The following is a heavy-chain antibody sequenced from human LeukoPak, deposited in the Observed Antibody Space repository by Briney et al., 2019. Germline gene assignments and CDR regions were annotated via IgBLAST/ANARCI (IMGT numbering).Heavy chain of an antibody. Sequence: SETLSLTCTVSGGSISSSSYYWGWIRQPPGKGLEWIGSIYYSGSTYYNPSLKSRVTISVDTSKNQFSLKLSSVTAADTAVYYCASLGFQFSSSDYWGQGTLVTVSS. D-gene: IGHD6-6*01. CDR1: GGSISSSSYY. CDR3: ASLGFQFSSSDY. V-gene: IGHV4-39*01. J-gene: IGHJ4*02. CDR2: IYYSGST.